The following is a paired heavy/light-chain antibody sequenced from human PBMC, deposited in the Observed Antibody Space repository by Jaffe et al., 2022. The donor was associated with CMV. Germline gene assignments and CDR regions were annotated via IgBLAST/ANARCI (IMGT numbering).Light chain of an antibody. Sequence: QTVVTQEPSLTVSPGGTVTLTCASSTGAVTSGYYPNWFQQKPGQAPRALIYSTSNKHSWTPARFSGSLLGDKAALTLSGVQPEDEAEYYCLLYYGGAHLWVFGGGTKLTVL. CDR3: LLYYGGAHLWV. CDR1: TGAVTSGYY. J-gene: IGLJ3*02. CDR2: STS. V-gene: IGLV7-43*01.
Heavy chain of an antibody. J-gene: IGHJ4*02. D-gene: IGHD4-17*01. CDR3: ARGLNGAYGVDY. CDR2: INHDGSKR. V-gene: IGHV3-7*03. CDR1: GITFSNYW. Sequence: EVHLVESGGGLVQPGGSLRLSCAASGITFSNYWMNWVRQAPGKGLEYVANINHDGSKRHFVDSVRGRFTISRDNAKNSVFLQLNSLRAEDTALYYCARGLNGAYGVDYLGQGTLVTVSS.